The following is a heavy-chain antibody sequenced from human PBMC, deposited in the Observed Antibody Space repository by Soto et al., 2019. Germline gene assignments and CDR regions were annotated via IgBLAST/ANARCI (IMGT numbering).Heavy chain of an antibody. J-gene: IGHJ6*02. Sequence: GGSLRLSCAASGFTFSSYAMSWVRQAPGKGLEWVSAISGSGGSTYYADSVKGRFTISRDNSKNTLYLQMNSLRAEDTAVYYCAKGAITMVRGVSAYYYYGMDVWGQGTTVTVSS. D-gene: IGHD3-10*01. CDR2: ISGSGGST. CDR3: AKGAITMVRGVSAYYYYGMDV. CDR1: GFTFSSYA. V-gene: IGHV3-23*01.